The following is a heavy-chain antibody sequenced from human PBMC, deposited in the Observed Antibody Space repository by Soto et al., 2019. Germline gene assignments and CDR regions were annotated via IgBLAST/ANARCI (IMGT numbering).Heavy chain of an antibody. D-gene: IGHD3-22*01. J-gene: IGHJ5*02. V-gene: IGHV4-30-4*01. CDR3: GRISPHGHYAS. CDR1: GGAINDGDYC. Sequence: SETLSLTCTVSGGAINDGDYCWSGIGQPPEKGLERIGYIYYSGSTYYNPALKSRVTISVDTSMNQVALNLNTVAAAETAVYYCGRISPHGHYASWGQGTLVTVSS. CDR2: IYYSGST.